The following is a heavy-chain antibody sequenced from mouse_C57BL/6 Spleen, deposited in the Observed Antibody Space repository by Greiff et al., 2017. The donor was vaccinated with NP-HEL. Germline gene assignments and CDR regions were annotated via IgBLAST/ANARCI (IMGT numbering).Heavy chain of an antibody. V-gene: IGHV10-1*01. CDR1: GFSFNTYA. D-gene: IGHD2-4*01. Sequence: EVQGVESGGGLVQPKGSLKLSCAASGFSFNTYAMNWVRQAPGKGLEWVARIRSKSNNYATYYADSVKDRFTISRDDSESMLYLQMNNLKTEDTAMYYCVRHRGDYDGYAMDYWGQGTSVTVSS. CDR3: VRHRGDYDGYAMDY. J-gene: IGHJ4*01. CDR2: IRSKSNNYAT.